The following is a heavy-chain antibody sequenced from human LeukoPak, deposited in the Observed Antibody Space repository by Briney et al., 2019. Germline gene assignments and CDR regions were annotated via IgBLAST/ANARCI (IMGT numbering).Heavy chain of an antibody. V-gene: IGHV3-23*01. D-gene: IGHD7-27*01. J-gene: IGHJ4*02. CDR1: GFTFSSYA. CDR3: AKKVPANWGSDFDY. Sequence: GASLRLSCAASGFTFSSYAMSWVGQAPGKELEWVSAISGSGDSTYSTDSVKGRFTISRDNSKNTLYLQMNSLRAEDTAVYYCAKKVPANWGSDFDYWGQATLVTVSS. CDR2: ISGSGDST.